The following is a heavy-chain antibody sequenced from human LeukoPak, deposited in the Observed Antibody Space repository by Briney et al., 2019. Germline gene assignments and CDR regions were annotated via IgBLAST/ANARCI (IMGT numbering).Heavy chain of an antibody. Sequence: PGGSLRLSCAASGLTFSSYWMHWVRQAPGKGLVWVSRINSDGSSTSYADSVKGRFTISRDNAKNTLYLQMNSLRAEDTAVYYCARAQLGTDFDYWGQGTLVTVSS. CDR1: GLTFSSYW. V-gene: IGHV3-74*01. CDR3: ARAQLGTDFDY. J-gene: IGHJ4*02. CDR2: INSDGSST. D-gene: IGHD7-27*01.